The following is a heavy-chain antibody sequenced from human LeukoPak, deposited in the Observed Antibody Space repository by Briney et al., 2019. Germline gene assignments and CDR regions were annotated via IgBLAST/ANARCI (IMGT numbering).Heavy chain of an antibody. CDR3: ARVSVVAGNDY. CDR2: ISSSSSYI. Sequence: GGSLRLSCAASGFTFSSYSMNWVRQAPGKGMEWVSSISSSSSYIYYADSVKGRFTISRDNAKNSLYLQMNSLRAEDTAVYYCARVSVVAGNDYWGQGTLVTASS. CDR1: GFTFSSYS. J-gene: IGHJ4*02. V-gene: IGHV3-21*01. D-gene: IGHD6-19*01.